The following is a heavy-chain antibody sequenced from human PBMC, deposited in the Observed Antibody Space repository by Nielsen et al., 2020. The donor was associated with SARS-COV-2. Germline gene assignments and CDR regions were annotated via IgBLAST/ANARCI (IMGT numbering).Heavy chain of an antibody. CDR3: ATSWYHYPTSGWTPHVVH. CDR2: INPSDGRT. J-gene: IGHJ4*02. CDR1: GYTFTKDF. V-gene: IGHV1-46*01. Sequence: ASVQVSCKASGYTFTKDFVHWVRQAPGQGLEWTGRINPSDGRTTSAEKFQGRVTMTRDTSSSTVYMELSSLRSDDTAVYYCATSWYHYPTSGWTPHVVHWGQGTLVTVSS. D-gene: IGHD3-10*01.